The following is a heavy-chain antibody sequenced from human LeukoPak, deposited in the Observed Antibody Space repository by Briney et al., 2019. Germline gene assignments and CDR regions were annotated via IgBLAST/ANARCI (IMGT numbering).Heavy chain of an antibody. CDR3: ARDQRGWMKGDAFDI. CDR1: GYTFTSYG. Sequence: ASVKVSCKASGYTFTSYGISWVRQAPGQGLEWMGWISAYNGNTNYAQKLQGRVTMTTDTSTSTAYMELRSLRSDDTAVYYCARDQRGWMKGDAFDIWGQGTMVTVSS. J-gene: IGHJ3*02. V-gene: IGHV1-18*01. CDR2: ISAYNGNT. D-gene: IGHD6-19*01.